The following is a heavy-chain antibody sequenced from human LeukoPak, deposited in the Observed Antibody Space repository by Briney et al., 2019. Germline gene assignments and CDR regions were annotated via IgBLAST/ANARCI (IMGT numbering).Heavy chain of an antibody. D-gene: IGHD2-15*01. Sequence: SETLSLTCTVSGGSISSYYWSWIRQPPGKGLEWIGSFSYSGSTNYNPSLKSRVTISLDTSKNQFSLKLSSVTAADTAVYYCARSWYCSGGSCYTLFDYWGQGTLVTVSS. CDR1: GGSISSYY. CDR3: ARSWYCSGGSCYTLFDY. CDR2: FSYSGST. V-gene: IGHV4-59*08. J-gene: IGHJ4*02.